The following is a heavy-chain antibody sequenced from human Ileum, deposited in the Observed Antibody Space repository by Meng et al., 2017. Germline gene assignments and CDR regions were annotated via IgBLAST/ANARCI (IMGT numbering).Heavy chain of an antibody. CDR1: GDSFTDYY. J-gene: IGHJ4*02. Sequence: QLQLMQWCAGMLKPSEPLSLTCNVYGDSFTDYYWNWIRQPPGKGLEWIGEIHYSGSTNYNPSLESRVTISEDTSQKQFSLRLSSVTAADTAVYYCARRIRGGSYLGWGQGTLVTVSS. CDR3: ARRIRGGSYLG. D-gene: IGHD1-26*01. V-gene: IGHV4-34*01. CDR2: IHYSGST.